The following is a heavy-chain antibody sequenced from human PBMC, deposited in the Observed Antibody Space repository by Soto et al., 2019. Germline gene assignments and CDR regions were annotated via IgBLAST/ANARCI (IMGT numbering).Heavy chain of an antibody. V-gene: IGHV1-8*01. CDR3: ARDASVGLNDY. D-gene: IGHD1-26*01. CDR1: GYTFTSYD. J-gene: IGHJ4*02. CDR2: MNPNSGNT. Sequence: ASVKVSCKASGYTFTSYDINWVRQATGQGLEWMGWMNPNSGNTGYAQKFQGRVTMTRNTSTSTVYMELSSLRSEDTAVYYCARDASVGLNDYGGQGTLVTVSS.